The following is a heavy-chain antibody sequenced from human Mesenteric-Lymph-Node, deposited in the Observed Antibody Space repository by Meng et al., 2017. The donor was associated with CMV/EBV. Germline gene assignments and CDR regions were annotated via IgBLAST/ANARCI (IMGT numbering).Heavy chain of an antibody. J-gene: IGHJ5*02. CDR1: GGTFSSYT. V-gene: IGHV1-69*02. Sequence: QVQLVQSGAEVKKPGSSVKVSCKASGGTFSSYTSSWVRQAPGQGLEWMGRIIPILGIANYAQKFQGRVTITADKSTSTAYMELSRLRSEDTAVYYCAGGIAGAGSRWFDPWGQGTLVTVSS. D-gene: IGHD6-13*01. CDR3: AGGIAGAGSRWFDP. CDR2: IIPILGIA.